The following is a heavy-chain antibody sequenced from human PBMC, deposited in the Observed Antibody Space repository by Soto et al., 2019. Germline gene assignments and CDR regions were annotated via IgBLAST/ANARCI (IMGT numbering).Heavy chain of an antibody. CDR1: GGSISGYY. CDR2: IYYSGST. Sequence: SETLSLTCTVSGGSISGYYWSWIRQPPGKGLEWIGYIYYSGSTNYNPSLKSRVTISVDTSKNQFSLKLSSVTAADTAVYYCARLREGYFDYWGQGTLVTVSS. CDR3: ARLREGYFDY. J-gene: IGHJ4*02. V-gene: IGHV4-59*01.